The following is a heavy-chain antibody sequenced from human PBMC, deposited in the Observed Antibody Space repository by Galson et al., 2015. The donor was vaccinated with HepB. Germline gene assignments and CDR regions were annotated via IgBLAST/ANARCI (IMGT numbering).Heavy chain of an antibody. Sequence: SLRLSCAASGCTFRSYAMHWVRQAPGKGLEWVAVISYDGSNKYYADSVKGRFTISRDNSKNTLYLQMNSLRAEDTAVYYCARVSGGGYDLIGDYWGQGTLVTVSS. CDR2: ISYDGSNK. CDR3: ARVSGGGYDLIGDY. CDR1: GCTFRSYA. V-gene: IGHV3-30-3*01. D-gene: IGHD5-12*01. J-gene: IGHJ4*02.